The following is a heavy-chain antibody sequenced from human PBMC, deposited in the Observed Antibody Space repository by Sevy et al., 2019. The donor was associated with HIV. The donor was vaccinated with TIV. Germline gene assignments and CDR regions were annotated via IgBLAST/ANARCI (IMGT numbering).Heavy chain of an antibody. CDR3: ASGAYYYASRTENFDY. V-gene: IGHV3-33*01. CDR2: IWYAGSSK. CDR1: GFTFSSYG. J-gene: IGHJ4*02. Sequence: GGSLRLSCAASGFTFSSYGMHWVRQAPGKGLEWVALIWYAGSSKYYADSVKGRFTISSDNSKNTLYLQMNSLRAEDTAVYYCASGAYYYASRTENFDYWGQGTLVTVSS. D-gene: IGHD3-10*01.